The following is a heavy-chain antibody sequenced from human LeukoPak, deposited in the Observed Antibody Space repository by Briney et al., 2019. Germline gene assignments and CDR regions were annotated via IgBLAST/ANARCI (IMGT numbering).Heavy chain of an antibody. J-gene: IGHJ6*03. CDR2: IYTSGST. CDR3: AHTATLYHYYYMDV. D-gene: IGHD5-18*01. CDR1: GGSISSGSYY. Sequence: PSETLSLTCTVSGGSISSGSYYWSWLRQPAGKGLEWIGRIYTSGSTNYNPSLKSRVTISVDTSKNQFSLKLSSVTAADTAVYYCAHTATLYHYYYMDVWGKGTTVTVSS. V-gene: IGHV4-61*02.